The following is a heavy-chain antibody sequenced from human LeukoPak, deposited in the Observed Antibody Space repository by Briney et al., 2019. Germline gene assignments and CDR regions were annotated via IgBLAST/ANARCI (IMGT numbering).Heavy chain of an antibody. CDR2: ISGSGGST. J-gene: IGHJ5*02. V-gene: IGHV3-23*01. CDR1: GFTFSSYA. Sequence: PGASLRLSCAASGFTFSSYAMSWVRQAPGKGLEWVSAISGSGGSTYYADSVKGRFTISRDNSKNTLYLQMNSLRAEDTAVYYCAKDYKSRTGYSVIAARWGNWFDPWGQGTLVTVSS. CDR3: AKDYKSRTGYSVIAARWGNWFDP. D-gene: IGHD6-6*01.